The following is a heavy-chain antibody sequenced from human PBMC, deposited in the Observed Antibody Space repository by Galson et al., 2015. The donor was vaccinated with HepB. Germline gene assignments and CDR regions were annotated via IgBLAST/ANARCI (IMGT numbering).Heavy chain of an antibody. Sequence: SLRLSCAASGFTFSSHGMHWVRQAPGKGLEWVAVISYDGSNKYYADSVKGRFTISRDNSKNTLYLQMNSLRAEDTAVYYCAKDGRWPQGKFDYWGQGTLVTVSS. J-gene: IGHJ4*02. CDR3: AKDGRWPQGKFDY. V-gene: IGHV3-30*18. D-gene: IGHD5-24*01. CDR2: ISYDGSNK. CDR1: GFTFSSHG.